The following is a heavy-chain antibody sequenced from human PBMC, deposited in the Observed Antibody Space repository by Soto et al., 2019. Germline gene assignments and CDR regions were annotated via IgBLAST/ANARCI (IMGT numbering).Heavy chain of an antibody. D-gene: IGHD3-16*01. CDR1: GGTFSSYA. Sequence: GASVKVSCKASGGTFSSYAISWVRQAPGQGLEWMGGIIPIFGTANYAQKFQGRVTITADKSTSTAYMELSSLRSEDTAVYYCATRDPQGVSPFDYWGQGTLVTVSS. CDR3: ATRDPQGVSPFDY. CDR2: IIPIFGTA. J-gene: IGHJ4*02. V-gene: IGHV1-69*06.